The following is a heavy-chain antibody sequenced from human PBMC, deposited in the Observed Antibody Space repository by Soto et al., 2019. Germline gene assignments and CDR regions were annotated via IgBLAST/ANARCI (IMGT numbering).Heavy chain of an antibody. CDR3: AREFKDIVLVPAAHAPVD. V-gene: IGHV1-69*12. Sequence: QVQLVQSGAEVKKPGSSVKVSCKASGGTFSSYAISWVRQAPGQGLEWMGGIILIFGTANYAQKFQGRVTITADESTSTAYMELSSLRSEDTAVYYCAREFKDIVLVPAAHAPVDWGQGTLVTVSS. CDR1: GGTFSSYA. J-gene: IGHJ4*02. CDR2: IILIFGTA. D-gene: IGHD2-2*01.